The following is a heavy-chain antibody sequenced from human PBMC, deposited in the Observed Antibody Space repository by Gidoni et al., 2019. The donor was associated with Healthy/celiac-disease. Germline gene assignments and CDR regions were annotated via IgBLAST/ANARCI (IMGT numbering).Heavy chain of an antibody. Sequence: QVQLVQSGAEVKTPGAYVMVSCKVSGYTLTELSMPWVRQAPGKGLEWMGGFDPEDGETIYAQKFQGRVTMTEDTSTDTAYMELSSRRSEDTAVYYCETMQFGSYDSSGDYANFDYWGQGTLVTVSS. CDR3: ETMQFGSYDSSGDYANFDY. D-gene: IGHD3-22*01. CDR2: FDPEDGET. J-gene: IGHJ4*02. V-gene: IGHV1-24*01. CDR1: GYTLTELS.